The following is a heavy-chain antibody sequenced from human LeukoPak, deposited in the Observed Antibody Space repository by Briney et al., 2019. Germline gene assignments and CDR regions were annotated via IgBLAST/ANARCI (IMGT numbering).Heavy chain of an antibody. Sequence: GGSLRLSCAASGFSCSDHYMDWVRQAPGRGLEWVGRIRNKQKSDTTEYAASVKARFSVSRDDSKNSLYLQMNSLKTEDTAVYYCARSGRSTPQDFPYNAVDVWGEGTTVTVSS. CDR1: GFSCSDHY. CDR3: ARSGRSTPQDFPYNAVDV. J-gene: IGHJ6*04. D-gene: IGHD1-26*01. V-gene: IGHV3-72*01. CDR2: IRNKQKSDTT.